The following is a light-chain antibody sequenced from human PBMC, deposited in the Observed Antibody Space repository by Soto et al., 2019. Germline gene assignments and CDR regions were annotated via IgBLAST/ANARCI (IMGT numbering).Light chain of an antibody. Sequence: QSALTQPASVSGSPGQSITISCTGTSSDVGGYNYVSWYQHHPGKAPKLMIHEVSNRPSGVSSRFSGSKSGNTASLTISGLQAEDEADYHCSSYTSSSTLVVFGGGTKLTLL. CDR2: EVS. CDR3: SSYTSSSTLVV. J-gene: IGLJ2*01. CDR1: SSDVGGYNY. V-gene: IGLV2-14*01.